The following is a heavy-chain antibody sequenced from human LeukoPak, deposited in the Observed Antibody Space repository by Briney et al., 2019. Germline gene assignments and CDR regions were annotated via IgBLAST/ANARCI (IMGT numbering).Heavy chain of an antibody. CDR2: IYSSGGT. Sequence: SETLSLTCTVSGGSISSYYWNWIRQPPGKGLEWIGYIYSSGGTNYNPSLKSRVAISVDTSRNQFSLKLSSVTTPDTAVYYCARGYGYYFESWGQGTLVTVSS. D-gene: IGHD5-12*01. J-gene: IGHJ4*02. V-gene: IGHV4-59*03. CDR3: ARGYGYYFES. CDR1: GGSISSYY.